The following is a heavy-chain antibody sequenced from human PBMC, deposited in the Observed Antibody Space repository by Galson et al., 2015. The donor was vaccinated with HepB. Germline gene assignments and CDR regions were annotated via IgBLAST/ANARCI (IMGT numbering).Heavy chain of an antibody. D-gene: IGHD2-15*01. J-gene: IGHJ6*02. CDR1: GGTFSSYA. CDR2: IIPIFGTA. CDR3: ARVLSGYCSGGSCYSRYGMDV. Sequence: SVKVSCKASGGTFSSYAISWVRQAPGQGLEWMGGIIPIFGTANYAQKFQGRVTITADESTSTAYMELSSLRSEDTAVYYCARVLSGYCSGGSCYSRYGMDVWGQGTTVTVSS. V-gene: IGHV1-69*13.